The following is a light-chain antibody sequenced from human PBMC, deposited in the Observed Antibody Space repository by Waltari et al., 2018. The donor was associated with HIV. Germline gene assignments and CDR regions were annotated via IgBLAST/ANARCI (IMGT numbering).Light chain of an antibody. CDR3: QQYYSNPWT. CDR1: QSVFYSSNNKNY. Sequence: DIVMTQSPDSLAVSLGERATINCKSSQSVFYSSNNKNYLAWYQQKPGQPPKLLIYRASTRESGVPDRFSGSGSGTDFTLTISSLQAEDVAVYYCQQYYSNPWTFGQGTKVEIK. V-gene: IGKV4-1*01. CDR2: RAS. J-gene: IGKJ1*01.